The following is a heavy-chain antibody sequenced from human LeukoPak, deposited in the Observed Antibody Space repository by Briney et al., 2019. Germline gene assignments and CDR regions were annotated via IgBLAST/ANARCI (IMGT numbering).Heavy chain of an antibody. CDR3: AREYDSSGYYYENWFDP. D-gene: IGHD3-22*01. CDR1: GFTFSSYA. Sequence: GGSLRLPCAASGFTFSSYAMHWVRQAPGKGLEWVAVISYDGSNKYYADSVKGRFTISRDNSKNTLYLQMNSLRAEDTAVYYCAREYDSSGYYYENWFDPWGQGTLVTVSS. J-gene: IGHJ5*02. V-gene: IGHV3-30-3*01. CDR2: ISYDGSNK.